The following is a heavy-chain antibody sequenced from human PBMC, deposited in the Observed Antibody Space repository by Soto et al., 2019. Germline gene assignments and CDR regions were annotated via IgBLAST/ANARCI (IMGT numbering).Heavy chain of an antibody. V-gene: IGHV3-9*01. D-gene: IGHD2-2*01. CDR1: GFTFDDYA. J-gene: IGHJ4*02. CDR2: ISWNSGSI. Sequence: EVQLVESGGGLVQPGRSLRLSCAASGFTFDDYAMHWVRQAPGKGLEWVSGISWNSGSIGYADSVKGRFTISRDNAKNSLYLQMNSLRAEDTALYYCAKAGDAVVVPAATDYWGQGTLVTVSS. CDR3: AKAGDAVVVPAATDY.